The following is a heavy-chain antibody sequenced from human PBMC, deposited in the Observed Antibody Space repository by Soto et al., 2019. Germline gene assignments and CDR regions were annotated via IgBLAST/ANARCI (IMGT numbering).Heavy chain of an antibody. V-gene: IGHV3-30*18. Sequence: LRLSCAASGFTFSNYGMHWVRQTPGKGLEWVALILYDGSNKYYADSVKGRSTISRDNSKNTLYLQVSSLRAEDTAVYYCAKSRDAYNFYFYYGMDVWGQGTSVTVSS. J-gene: IGHJ6*02. D-gene: IGHD1-1*01. CDR3: AKSRDAYNFYFYYGMDV. CDR1: GFTFSNYG. CDR2: ILYDGSNK.